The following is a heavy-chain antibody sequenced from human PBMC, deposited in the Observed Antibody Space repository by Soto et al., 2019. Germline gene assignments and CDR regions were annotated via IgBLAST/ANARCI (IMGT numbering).Heavy chain of an antibody. CDR1: GVSVSSNTYH. CDR3: AVYQEWGAGDGY. Sequence: QVQLQESGPGMVKPSETLSLTCAVSGVSVSSNTYHWTWIRQPPGKGLEWIGQRGNTNDNPSLKRRINISVDTSKNHFSLSLRSVTAADTAIYYCAVYQEWGAGDGYWGQGTLVTVSA. D-gene: IGHD7-27*01. CDR2: QRGNT. V-gene: IGHV4-61*03. J-gene: IGHJ4*02.